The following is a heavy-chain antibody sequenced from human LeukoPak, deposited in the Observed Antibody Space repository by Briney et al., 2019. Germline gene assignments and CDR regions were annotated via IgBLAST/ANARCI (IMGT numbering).Heavy chain of an antibody. Sequence: GESLKISCEGSGYRFSTYWIGWVRQMPGKGLEWMGIIYPDDSDIKYSPSFQGQVTISVDVSINTAYLHWSSLKASDTAMYYCARRKSSANYYVEAFDIWGQGTMVTVSS. CDR2: IYPDDSDI. CDR1: GYRFSTYW. CDR3: ARRKSSANYYVEAFDI. V-gene: IGHV5-51*01. D-gene: IGHD1-26*01. J-gene: IGHJ3*02.